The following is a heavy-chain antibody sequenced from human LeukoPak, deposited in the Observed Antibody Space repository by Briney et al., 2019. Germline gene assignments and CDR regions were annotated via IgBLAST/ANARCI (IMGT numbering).Heavy chain of an antibody. J-gene: IGHJ6*03. V-gene: IGHV3-30*02. CDR3: AKDGGDYGDYEDYYYYYMDV. D-gene: IGHD4-17*01. CDR1: GFTFSSYG. Sequence: GGSLRLSCAASGFTFSSYGMHWVRQAPGKGLEWVAFIRYDGSNKYYADSVKGRFTISRDNSKNTLYLQMNSLRAEDTAVYYCAKDGGDYGDYEDYYYYYMDVWGKGTTVTISS. CDR2: IRYDGSNK.